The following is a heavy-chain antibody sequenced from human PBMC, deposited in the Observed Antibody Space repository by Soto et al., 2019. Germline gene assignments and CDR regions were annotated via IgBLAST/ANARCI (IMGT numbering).Heavy chain of an antibody. D-gene: IGHD1-26*01. CDR3: ARDGGRHSGGINY. CDR2: IIPIFGTA. V-gene: IGHV1-69*01. CDR1: GGTFSSYS. J-gene: IGHJ4*02. Sequence: QVQLVQSGAELKKPVSSVKVSCKASGGTFSSYSINWVRQAPGQGLEWMGAIIPIFGTANYAQKFQGRVTISADESTSKDYMEMSSLRSEDTAVYYCARDGGRHSGGINYWGQGKLVTVSS.